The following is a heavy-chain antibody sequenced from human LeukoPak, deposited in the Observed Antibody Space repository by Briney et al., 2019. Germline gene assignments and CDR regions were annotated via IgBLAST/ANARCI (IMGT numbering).Heavy chain of an antibody. Sequence: PGGSLRLSCAASGFTFSSYALHWVRQAPGKGLEWVAVISYDGSNTYYADSVKGRFTISRDNSKNTLYLQMNSLRAEDTALYYCARDHGPYSGSYPYYFDHWGQGTLVTVSS. CDR1: GFTFSSYA. J-gene: IGHJ4*02. CDR3: ARDHGPYSGSYPYYFDH. D-gene: IGHD1-26*01. V-gene: IGHV3-30-3*01. CDR2: ISYDGSNT.